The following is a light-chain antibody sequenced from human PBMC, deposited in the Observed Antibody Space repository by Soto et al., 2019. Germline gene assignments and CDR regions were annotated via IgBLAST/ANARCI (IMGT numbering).Light chain of an antibody. J-gene: IGKJ3*01. V-gene: IGKV3-20*01. CDR3: QQYCSSPLVT. CDR2: GAS. CDR1: QSVSSSY. Sequence: ESVLTQSPGTLSLSPGERATLSCRASQSVSSSYLAWYQQKPGQAPRLLMYGASSRATGIPDRFSGSGSGTDFTLTISRLEPEDFAVYYCQQYCSSPLVTFGPGTKVDIK.